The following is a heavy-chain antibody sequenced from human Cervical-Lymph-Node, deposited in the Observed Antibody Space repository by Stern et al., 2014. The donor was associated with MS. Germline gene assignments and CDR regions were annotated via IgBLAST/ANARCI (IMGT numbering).Heavy chain of an antibody. J-gene: IGHJ5*02. CDR2: INPKSVGGTT. Sequence: EVQLVQSGGGLVKPWGSLRLSCAASGFIFSKGWMTWVRQAPGKGLGWDGRINPKSVGGTTNHSTPVQGRFTISRYDSKNILFLHINSLKTEDTAVYYCTTDEVANFAHWGQGILVTVSS. V-gene: IGHV3-15*01. CDR3: TTDEVANFAH. CDR1: GFIFSKGW.